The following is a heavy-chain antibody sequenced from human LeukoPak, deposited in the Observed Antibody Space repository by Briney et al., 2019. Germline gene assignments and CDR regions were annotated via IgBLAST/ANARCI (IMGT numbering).Heavy chain of an antibody. CDR1: GFTFSSYS. CDR2: ISGSSSYI. V-gene: IGHV3-21*01. CDR3: ARDDGGVDY. J-gene: IGHJ4*02. D-gene: IGHD2-15*01. Sequence: PGRSLRLSCAASGFTFSSYSMNWVRQAPGKGLEWVSSISGSSSYIYYADSVKGRFTISRDNAKNSLYLQMNSLRAEDTAVYCCARDDGGVDYWGQGTLVTVSS.